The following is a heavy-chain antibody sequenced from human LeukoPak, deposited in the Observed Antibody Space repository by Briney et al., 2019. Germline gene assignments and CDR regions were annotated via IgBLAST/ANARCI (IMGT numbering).Heavy chain of an antibody. J-gene: IGHJ4*02. D-gene: IGHD3-22*01. V-gene: IGHV3-21*01. CDR2: ISSSSSYI. CDR1: GLTFSSYS. Sequence: GGSLRLSCAASGLTFSSYSMNWVRQAPGKGLEWVSSISSSSSYIYYADSVKGRFTISRDNAKNSLYLQMNSLRAEDTAVYYCARVGPGSGDYYPDYWGQGTLVTVSS. CDR3: ARVGPGSGDYYPDY.